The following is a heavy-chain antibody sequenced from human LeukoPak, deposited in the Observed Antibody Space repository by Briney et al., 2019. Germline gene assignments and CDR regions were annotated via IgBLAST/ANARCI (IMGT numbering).Heavy chain of an antibody. V-gene: IGHV3-9*01. Sequence: PGGSLRLSCAASGFTFDDYAMHWARQAPGKGLEWVSGISWNSGSIGYADSVKGRFTISRDNAKNSLYLQMNSLRAEDTALYYCAKGGVPDYWGQGTLVTVSS. CDR1: GFTFDDYA. CDR3: AKGGVPDY. CDR2: ISWNSGSI. J-gene: IGHJ4*02. D-gene: IGHD3-10*01.